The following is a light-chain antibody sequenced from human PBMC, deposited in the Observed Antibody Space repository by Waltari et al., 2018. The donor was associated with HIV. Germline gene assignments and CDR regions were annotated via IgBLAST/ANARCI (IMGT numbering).Light chain of an antibody. J-gene: IGLJ3*02. CDR1: SFNIGAGFD. V-gene: IGLV1-40*01. CDR3: QSYDNSPSAWV. CDR2: GSP. Sequence: QYALTQPPSVSGAPGQSVTISCSGHSFNIGAGFDVHWYHRVPGAAPKLLIPGSPTRPSGVPDRFSGSTSGASASLTISELQTEDEGDYFCQSYDNSPSAWVFGTGTTLTVL.